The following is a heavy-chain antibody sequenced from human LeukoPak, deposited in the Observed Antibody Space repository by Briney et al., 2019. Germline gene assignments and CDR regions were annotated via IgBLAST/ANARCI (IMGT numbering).Heavy chain of an antibody. D-gene: IGHD3-10*01. CDR1: GFTFGDYA. Sequence: GGSLRLSCAASGFTFGDYAMHWVRQAPGKGLEWVSLISGDGGSTYYADSVKGRFTISRDNSKNSLYLQMNSLRTEDTALYYCAKDILTLWFGELSDGMDVWGQGTTVTVSS. CDR3: AKDILTLWFGELSDGMDV. J-gene: IGHJ6*02. V-gene: IGHV3-43*02. CDR2: ISGDGGST.